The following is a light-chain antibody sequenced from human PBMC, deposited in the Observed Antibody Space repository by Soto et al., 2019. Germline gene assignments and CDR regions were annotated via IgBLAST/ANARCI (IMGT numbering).Light chain of an antibody. J-gene: IGKJ3*01. CDR3: QQYNSYSLT. V-gene: IGKV1-5*01. CDR1: KSISSW. CDR2: DAS. Sequence: DIQMTQSPSTLSASVGDRVTITCRASKSISSWLAWYQQKPGKAPKLLIYDASSLESGVPSRFSGSGSGTEFTLTISSLQPDDFATYYCQQYNSYSLTFGPGTKVDIK.